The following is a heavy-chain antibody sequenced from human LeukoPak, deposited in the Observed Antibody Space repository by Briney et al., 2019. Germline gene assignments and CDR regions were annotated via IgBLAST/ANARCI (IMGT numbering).Heavy chain of an antibody. V-gene: IGHV3-23*01. CDR3: AKDGGSYQFDY. J-gene: IGHJ4*02. CDR1: GFTFSNYG. CDR2: ISGSGGST. Sequence: GGSLRLSCAASGFTFSNYGMSWVRQAPGKGLEWVSAISGSGGSTYYADSVKGRFTISRDSSKNTLYLQMNSLRVEDTAVYFCAKDGGSYQFDYWGQGTLVTVSS. D-gene: IGHD1-26*01.